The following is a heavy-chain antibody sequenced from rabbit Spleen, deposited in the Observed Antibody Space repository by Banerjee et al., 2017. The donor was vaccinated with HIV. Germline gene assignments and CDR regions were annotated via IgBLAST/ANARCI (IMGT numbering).Heavy chain of an antibody. D-gene: IGHD8-1*01. CDR2: IDPIFGIT. J-gene: IGHJ3*01. Sequence: QEQLVEAGGGLVQPEGSLTLTCTASGFSFSSSDWIYWVRQAPGKGLEWIGYIDPIFGITYYANWVNGRFSISRENAQNTVFLQMTSLTAADTATYFCARDGAGGSYFALWGQGTLVTVS. CDR3: ARDGAGGSYFAL. V-gene: IGHV1S45*01. CDR1: GFSFSSSDW.